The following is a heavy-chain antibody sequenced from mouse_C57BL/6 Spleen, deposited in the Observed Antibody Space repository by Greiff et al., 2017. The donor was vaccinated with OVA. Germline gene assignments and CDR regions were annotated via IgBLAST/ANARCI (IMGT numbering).Heavy chain of an antibody. J-gene: IGHJ1*03. V-gene: IGHV2-9-1*01. D-gene: IGHD2-1*01. Sequence: VKVVESGPGLVAPSQSLSITCTVSGFSLTSYAISWVRQPPGKGLEWLGVIWTGGGTNYNSALKSRLSISKDNSKSQVFLKMNSLQTDDTARYYCARRGDGNYSYWYFDVWGTGTTVTVSS. CDR3: ARRGDGNYSYWYFDV. CDR2: IWTGGGT. CDR1: GFSLTSYA.